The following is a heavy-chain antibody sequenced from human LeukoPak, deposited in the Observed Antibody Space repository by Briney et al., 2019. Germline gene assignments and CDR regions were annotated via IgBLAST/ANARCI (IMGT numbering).Heavy chain of an antibody. D-gene: IGHD5-24*01. Sequence: PGGSLRLSCAASGFVVSTNYMSWVRQAPGKGLESVSVLYSGGSTYYTDSVKGRFTISRDNSNNTLYLQMNNLRAEDTAVYYCAMDSAWLPLKFDYWGPGTLVAVST. V-gene: IGHV3-66*01. CDR1: GFVVSTNY. CDR2: LYSGGST. J-gene: IGHJ4*02. CDR3: AMDSAWLPLKFDY.